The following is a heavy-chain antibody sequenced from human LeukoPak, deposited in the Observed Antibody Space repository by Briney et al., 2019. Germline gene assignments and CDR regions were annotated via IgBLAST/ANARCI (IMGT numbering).Heavy chain of an antibody. D-gene: IGHD2-2*01. J-gene: IGHJ4*02. Sequence: SETLSLTCTVSGGSISSYYWSWIRQPPGKGLEWIGYIYSSGSTNYNPSLKSRVTISVDTSKNQFSLKLSSVTAADTAVYYYARGGVVPAATHDYWGQGTLVTVSS. CDR3: ARGGVVPAATHDY. CDR1: GGSISSYY. CDR2: IYSSGST. V-gene: IGHV4-59*01.